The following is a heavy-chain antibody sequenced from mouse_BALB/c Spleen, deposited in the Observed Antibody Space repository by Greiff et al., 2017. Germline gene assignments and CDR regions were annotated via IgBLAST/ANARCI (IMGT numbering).Heavy chain of an antibody. Sequence: EVQGVESGGGLVKPGGSLKLSCAASGFTFSSYAMSWVRQTPEKRLEWVASISSGGSTYYPDSVKGRFTISRDNARNILYLQMSSLRSEDTAMYYCARGLDSSGLYYAMDYWGQGTSVTVSS. CDR3: ARGLDSSGLYYAMDY. V-gene: IGHV5-6-5*01. CDR2: ISSGGST. J-gene: IGHJ4*01. D-gene: IGHD3-2*01. CDR1: GFTFSSYA.